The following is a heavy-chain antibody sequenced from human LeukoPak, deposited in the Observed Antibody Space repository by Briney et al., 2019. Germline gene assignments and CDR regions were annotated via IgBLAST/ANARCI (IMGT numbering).Heavy chain of an antibody. CDR2: INGDGSST. V-gene: IGHV3-74*03. J-gene: IGHJ4*02. CDR3: AREGRVSGYDFDF. D-gene: IGHD5-12*01. CDR1: GFTLSSYW. Sequence: GGSLRLSFAASGFTLSSYWMHWVRQAAGKGRVWVSLINGDGSSTTYADYVNGRFTISRDNANNTLYMQMHSLRVEDTAVSYCAREGRVSGYDFDFWGQGTLVTVSS.